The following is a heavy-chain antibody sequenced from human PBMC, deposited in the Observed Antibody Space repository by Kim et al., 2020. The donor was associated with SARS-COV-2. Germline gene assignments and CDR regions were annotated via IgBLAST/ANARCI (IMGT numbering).Heavy chain of an antibody. V-gene: IGHV1-69*13. CDR1: GGTFSSYA. J-gene: IGHJ1*01. CDR2: IIPIFGTA. Sequence: SVKVSCKASGGTFSSYAISWVRQAPGQGIEWMGGIIPIFGTANYAQKFQGRVTITADESTSTAYMELSSLRSEDTAVYYCARVYVGYCSGGSCATWGYFQHWGQGTLVTVSS. CDR3: ARVYVGYCSGGSCATWGYFQH. D-gene: IGHD2-15*01.